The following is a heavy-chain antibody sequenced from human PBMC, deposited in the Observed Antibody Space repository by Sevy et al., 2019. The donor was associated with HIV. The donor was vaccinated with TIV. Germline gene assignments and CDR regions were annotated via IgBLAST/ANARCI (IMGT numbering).Heavy chain of an antibody. CDR3: ARDRNIVLVPAAGWFDP. J-gene: IGHJ5*02. Sequence: GGSLRLSCAASGFTFSSYSMNWVRQAPGKGLEWVSSISSSSSYIYYADSVKGRFTISRDNAKNSLYLQMNSLRAEDTAVYYCARDRNIVLVPAAGWFDPWGQGTLVTVPS. D-gene: IGHD2-2*01. CDR2: ISSSSSYI. CDR1: GFTFSSYS. V-gene: IGHV3-21*01.